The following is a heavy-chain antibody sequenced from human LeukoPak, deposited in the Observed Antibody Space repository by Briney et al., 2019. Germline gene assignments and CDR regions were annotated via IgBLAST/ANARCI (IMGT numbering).Heavy chain of an antibody. D-gene: IGHD1-26*01. V-gene: IGHV4-4*07. Sequence: PSETLSLTCTGSGGSISSYYWSWIGQAAGKGLEGIRRIHTSRTSNSNASLKSRVSMSLATSKDQFSLKLSSVSAAAPAVFYCARGHSGSYREFDYWGQGTLVTVSS. J-gene: IGHJ4*02. CDR2: IHTSRTS. CDR1: GGSISSYY. CDR3: ARGHSGSYREFDY.